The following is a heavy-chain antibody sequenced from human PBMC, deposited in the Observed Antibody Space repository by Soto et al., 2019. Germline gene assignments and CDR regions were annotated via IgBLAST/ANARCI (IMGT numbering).Heavy chain of an antibody. CDR1: GFTFDDYA. CDR2: ISWNSGSI. Sequence: GGSLRLSCAASGFTFDDYAMHWVRQAPGKGLEWVSGISWNSGSIGYADYVKGRFTISRDNAKNSLYLQMNSLRAEDTDLYYSAKAPYYDILTGYSSEFDYWGQGTLVTVSS. D-gene: IGHD3-9*01. CDR3: AKAPYYDILTGYSSEFDY. V-gene: IGHV3-9*01. J-gene: IGHJ4*02.